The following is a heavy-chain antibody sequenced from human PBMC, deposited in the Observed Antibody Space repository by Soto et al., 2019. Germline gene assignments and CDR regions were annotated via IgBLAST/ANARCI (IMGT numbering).Heavy chain of an antibody. V-gene: IGHV3-21*01. CDR2: ISSSSSYI. Sequence: EVQLVESGGGLVKPGGSLRLSCAASGFTFSSYSMNWVRQAPGKGLEWVSSISSSSSYIYYADSVKGRFTISRDNAKNSLYLQMNSLRAEDTAVSYCARDFSGGSDTMVRETYYFDYWGQGTLVTVSS. CDR1: GFTFSSYS. J-gene: IGHJ4*02. CDR3: ARDFSGGSDTMVRETYYFDY. D-gene: IGHD3-10*01.